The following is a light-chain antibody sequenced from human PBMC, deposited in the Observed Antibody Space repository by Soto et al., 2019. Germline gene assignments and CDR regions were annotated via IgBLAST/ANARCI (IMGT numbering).Light chain of an antibody. CDR1: QPVTSSY. Sequence: EIVFTLSPGTLSLTPGERATLSCRAIQPVTSSYLAWYQQKPGQAPRRLIYGASNRATGIPDRFSGSGSGTEFSLTITSLQSEDFAVYSCQQFHGGPPYTFGQGANVDI. CDR3: QQFHGGPPYT. J-gene: IGKJ1*01. V-gene: IGKV3-20*01. CDR2: GAS.